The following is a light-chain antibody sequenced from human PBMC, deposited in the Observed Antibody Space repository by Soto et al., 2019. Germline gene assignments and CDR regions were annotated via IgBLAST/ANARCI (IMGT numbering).Light chain of an antibody. CDR3: QTYDSSLSGYVV. Sequence: QSVLTQPPSVSGATGQRVTISCTGSSSNIGVGYAVHWYQQLPGTAPKLFIYGNNDRPSGVPDRFSGSKSGTSASLTITGLQAEDEAGYYCQTYDSSLSGYVVFGGGTKLTVL. CDR1: SSNIGVGYA. J-gene: IGLJ2*01. V-gene: IGLV1-40*01. CDR2: GNN.